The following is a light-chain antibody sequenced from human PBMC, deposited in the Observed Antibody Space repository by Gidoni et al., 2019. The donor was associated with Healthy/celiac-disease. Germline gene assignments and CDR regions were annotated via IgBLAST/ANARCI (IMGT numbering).Light chain of an antibody. CDR3: QQSYSTPPCS. CDR2: AAS. Sequence: QMTQSPSSLSASVGDRVTITCRASQSISSYLNWYQQKPGKAPKLLIYAASSLQSGVPSRFSGSGSGTDFTLTISSLQPEDFATYYCQQSYSTPPCSFGQGTKLEIK. V-gene: IGKV1-39*01. J-gene: IGKJ2*04. CDR1: QSISSY.